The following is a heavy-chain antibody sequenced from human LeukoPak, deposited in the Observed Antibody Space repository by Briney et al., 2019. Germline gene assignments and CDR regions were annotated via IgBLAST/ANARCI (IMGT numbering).Heavy chain of an antibody. Sequence: SETLSLTCTVSGDSIFSTTYYWGWIRQPPGKGLEWIGSIFHSGSTYYNPSLKSRVTISVDTSKNQFSLKLSSVTAADTAVYYCARVIGPSGTDFDYWGQGTLVTVSS. D-gene: IGHD3-10*01. CDR2: IFHSGST. V-gene: IGHV4-39*07. CDR3: ARVIGPSGTDFDY. CDR1: GDSIFSTTYY. J-gene: IGHJ4*02.